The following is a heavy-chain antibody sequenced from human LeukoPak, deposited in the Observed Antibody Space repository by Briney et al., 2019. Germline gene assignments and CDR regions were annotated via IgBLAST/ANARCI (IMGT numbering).Heavy chain of an antibody. CDR1: GFTFSSYG. CDR3: VKDFDIYCSGGTCYSPEYFQH. V-gene: IGHV3-30*18. J-gene: IGHJ1*01. Sequence: GGSLRLSCAASGFTFSSYGMHWVRQAPGKGLEWVAVISYDGSNKYYADSVKGRFTISRDNSKNTLYLQMNSLRAEDTAVYYCVKDFDIYCSGGTCYSPEYFQHWGQGTLVTVSS. CDR2: ISYDGSNK. D-gene: IGHD2-15*01.